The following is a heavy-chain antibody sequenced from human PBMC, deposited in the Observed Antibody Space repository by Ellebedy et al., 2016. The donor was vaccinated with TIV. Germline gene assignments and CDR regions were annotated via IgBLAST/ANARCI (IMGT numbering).Heavy chain of an antibody. V-gene: IGHV1-3*01. Sequence: AASVKVSCKASGYTFNSYDVNWVRQAPGQRLEWMGWINACNGNTKHSQKFQGRVTITRDTSASTAYMELSSLRSEDTAVYYCARERYSRVELDYWGQGTLVTVSS. J-gene: IGHJ4*02. D-gene: IGHD6-13*01. CDR1: GYTFNSYD. CDR2: INACNGNT. CDR3: ARERYSRVELDY.